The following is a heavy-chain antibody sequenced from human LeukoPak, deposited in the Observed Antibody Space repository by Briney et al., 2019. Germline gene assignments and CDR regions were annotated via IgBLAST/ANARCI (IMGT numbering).Heavy chain of an antibody. CDR1: GYTFTGYY. V-gene: IGHV1-2*06. CDR3: ARVGCSGGSCYRPIFDY. Sequence: GASVKVSCXASGYTFTGYYMHWVRQAPGQGLEWMGRINPNSGGTNYAQKFQGRVTMTRDTSISTAYMELSRLRSDDTAVYYCARVGCSGGSCYRPIFDYWGQGTLVTVSS. J-gene: IGHJ4*02. D-gene: IGHD2-15*01. CDR2: INPNSGGT.